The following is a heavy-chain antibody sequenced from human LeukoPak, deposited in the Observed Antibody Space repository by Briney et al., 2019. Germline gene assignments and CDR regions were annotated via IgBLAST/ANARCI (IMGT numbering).Heavy chain of an antibody. Sequence: PSETLSLTCTVSGGSISSSSYYWGWIRQPPGKGLEWIGSIYYSGSTYYNPSLKSRVTISVYTAKNQFSLKRSSVTAADTAVYYCARAAYSSSLSFDYWGQGTLVTVSS. CDR2: IYYSGST. CDR1: GGSISSSSYY. CDR3: ARAAYSSSLSFDY. J-gene: IGHJ4*02. V-gene: IGHV4-39*01. D-gene: IGHD6-13*01.